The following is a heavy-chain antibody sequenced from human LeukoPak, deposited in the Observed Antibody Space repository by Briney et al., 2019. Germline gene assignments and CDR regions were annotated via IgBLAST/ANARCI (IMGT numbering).Heavy chain of an antibody. Sequence: SETLSFTCTVSGGSISSGGYYWSWIRQPPGKGLEWIGYIYHSGSTYYNPSLKSRVTISVDRSKNQFSLKLSSVTAADTAVYYCARDLAAAQFDYWGQGTLVTVSS. V-gene: IGHV4-30-2*01. CDR1: GGSISSGGYY. D-gene: IGHD6-13*01. CDR3: ARDLAAAQFDY. CDR2: IYHSGST. J-gene: IGHJ4*02.